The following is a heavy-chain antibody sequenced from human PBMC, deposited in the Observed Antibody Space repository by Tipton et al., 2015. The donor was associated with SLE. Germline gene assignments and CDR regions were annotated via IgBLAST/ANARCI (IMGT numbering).Heavy chain of an antibody. D-gene: IGHD1-7*01. V-gene: IGHV3-23*01. CDR3: AKDLYGITGTGLFDY. Sequence: SLRLSCAASGFTFSDYYMSWIRQAPGKGLEWVSAISGSGGSTYYADSVKGRFTISRDNSKNTLYLQMNSLRAEDTAVYYCAKDLYGITGTGLFDYWGQGTLVTVSS. CDR1: GFTFSDYY. CDR2: ISGSGGST. J-gene: IGHJ4*02.